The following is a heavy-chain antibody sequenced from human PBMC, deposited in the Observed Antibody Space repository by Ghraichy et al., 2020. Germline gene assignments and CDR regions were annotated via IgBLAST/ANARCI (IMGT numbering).Heavy chain of an antibody. J-gene: IGHJ4*02. D-gene: IGHD2-21*01. CDR1: GFTFSSSA. V-gene: IGHV3-23*01. CDR3: AKGRLHPDY. CDR2: ISDSGGSA. Sequence: GALRLSCAASGFTFSSSALSWVRQAPGKGLEWVSAISDSGGSAYYADSVKGRFTISRDNSKNTLYLQMNSLRAEDTAIYYCAKGRLHPDYWGQGSLVIVSS.